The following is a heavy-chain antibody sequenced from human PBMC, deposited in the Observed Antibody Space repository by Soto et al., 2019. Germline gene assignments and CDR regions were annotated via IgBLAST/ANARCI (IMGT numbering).Heavy chain of an antibody. Sequence: GGSLRLSCAASGFTFSSYGMHWVRRAPGKGLEWVAVIWYDGSNKYYADSVKGRFTISRDNSKNTLYLQMNSLRAEDTAVYYCAREILWFGELPHFDYWGQGTLVTLSS. CDR3: AREILWFGELPHFDY. CDR1: GFTFSSYG. D-gene: IGHD3-10*01. J-gene: IGHJ4*02. V-gene: IGHV3-33*01. CDR2: IWYDGSNK.